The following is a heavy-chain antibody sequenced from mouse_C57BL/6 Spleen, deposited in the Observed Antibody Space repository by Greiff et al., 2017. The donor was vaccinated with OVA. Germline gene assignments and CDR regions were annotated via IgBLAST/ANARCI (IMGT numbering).Heavy chain of an antibody. V-gene: IGHV1-15*01. D-gene: IGHD2-4*01. CDR1: GYTFTDYE. J-gene: IGHJ3*01. CDR2: IDPETGGT. Sequence: VQLQQSGAELVRPGASVTLSCKASGYTFTDYEMHWVKQTPVHGLEWIGAIDPETGGTAYNQKFKGKAILTADKSSSTAYMELRSLTSEDSAVYYCTRGGYDYAFAYWGKGILVTVSA. CDR3: TRGGYDYAFAY.